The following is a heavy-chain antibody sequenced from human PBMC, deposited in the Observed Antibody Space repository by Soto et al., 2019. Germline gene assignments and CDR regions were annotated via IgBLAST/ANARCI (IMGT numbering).Heavy chain of an antibody. CDR2: IIPIFGTA. CDR3: ARVPYSSGWAANYYYYGMDV. D-gene: IGHD6-19*01. J-gene: IGHJ6*02. CDR1: GGTFSSYA. V-gene: IGHV1-69*01. Sequence: QVPLVQSGAEVKKPGSSVKVSCKASGGTFSSYAISWVRQAPGQGLEWMGGIIPIFGTANYAQKFQGRVTITADESTSTAYMELSSLRSEDTAVYYCARVPYSSGWAANYYYYGMDVWGQGTTVTVSS.